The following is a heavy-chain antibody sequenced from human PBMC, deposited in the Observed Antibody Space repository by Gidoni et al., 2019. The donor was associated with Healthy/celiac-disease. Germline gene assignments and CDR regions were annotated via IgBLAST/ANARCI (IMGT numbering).Heavy chain of an antibody. Sequence: QVQLQESGPGLVKPSETLSLTCTVSGGSISSYYWSWIRQPPGKGLEWIGYIYYSGSTNYNPSRKSRVTISVDTSKNQFSLKLSSVTAADTAVYYCARGPYSSGYYYLKFDYWGQGTLVTVSS. D-gene: IGHD3-22*01. CDR1: GGSISSYY. J-gene: IGHJ4*02. CDR3: ARGPYSSGYYYLKFDY. CDR2: IYYSGST. V-gene: IGHV4-59*01.